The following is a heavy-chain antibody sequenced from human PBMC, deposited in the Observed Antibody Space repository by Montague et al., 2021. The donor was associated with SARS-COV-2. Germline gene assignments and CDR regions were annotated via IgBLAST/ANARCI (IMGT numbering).Heavy chain of an antibody. Sequence: SETLSLTCAVYGGPFSGYYWNWIRQPPGKGLEWIGSIYYSGSTYYNPSLKSRVTISVDTSKNQFSLKLSSVTAADTAVYYCATITLGYCTNGVCQPPDYWGQGTLVTVSS. V-gene: IGHV4-34*01. D-gene: IGHD2-8*01. CDR1: GGPFSGYY. J-gene: IGHJ4*02. CDR2: IYYSGST. CDR3: ATITLGYCTNGVCQPPDY.